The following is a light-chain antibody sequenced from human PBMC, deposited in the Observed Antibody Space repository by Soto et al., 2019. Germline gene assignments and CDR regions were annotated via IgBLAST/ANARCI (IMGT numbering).Light chain of an antibody. V-gene: IGKV2-28*01. CDR3: MQALQTPPT. J-gene: IGKJ1*01. Sequence: DIVMTQSPLSLPVTPGEPASISCRSSQSLLHSNGYNFLDWYLQKPGQSPQLLIYLGSNRASGVPDRFSGSGSGTDFTLKSSRVEAKDVWVHYSMQALQTPPTFGQGTKVEIK. CDR1: QSLLHSNGYNF. CDR2: LGS.